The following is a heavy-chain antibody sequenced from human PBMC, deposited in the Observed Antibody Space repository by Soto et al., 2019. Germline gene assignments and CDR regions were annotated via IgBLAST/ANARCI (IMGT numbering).Heavy chain of an antibody. V-gene: IGHV5-10-1*01. CDR2: IDPSDSYT. CDR3: ARHNPVMVRGYYGMDV. D-gene: IGHD3-10*01. CDR1: GYSFTSYW. J-gene: IGHJ6*02. Sequence: ESLKSSCKGSGYSFTSYWISWVRQMPGKGLEWMGRIDPSDSYTNYSPSFQGHVTISADKSISTAYLQWSSLKASDTAMYYCARHNPVMVRGYYGMDVWGQGTTVTVSS.